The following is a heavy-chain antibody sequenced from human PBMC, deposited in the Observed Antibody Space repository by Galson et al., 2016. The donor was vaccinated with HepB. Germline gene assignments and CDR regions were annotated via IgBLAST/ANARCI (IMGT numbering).Heavy chain of an antibody. V-gene: IGHV1-46*01. CDR1: GYTFSTYY. D-gene: IGHD4-11*01. Sequence: SVKVSCKASGYTFSTYYIHWVRQAPAQGLEWMGIINPTGGSSTYAPKFQGRVIMTRDMSTSTVYMELRSLRSEDTAVYYCARGDYSVSLRRGRLYGMDVWGQGPTVTVAS. CDR2: INPTGGSS. CDR3: ARGDYSVSLRRGRLYGMDV. J-gene: IGHJ6*02.